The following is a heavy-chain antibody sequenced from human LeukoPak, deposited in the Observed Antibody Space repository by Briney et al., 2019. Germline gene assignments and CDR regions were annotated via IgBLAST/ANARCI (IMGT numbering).Heavy chain of an antibody. CDR3: SRRFDC. J-gene: IGHJ4*02. CDR2: IDGSGDTI. Sequence: GESLRLSCAASGFTFSDYSMNWVRQAPGKGLEWVSYIDGSGDTIYYADSVKGRFTISRDNAKNSLDLQMDSLRDEDTAVYYCSRRFDCWGQGTLVTVSS. CDR1: GFTFSDYS. V-gene: IGHV3-48*02.